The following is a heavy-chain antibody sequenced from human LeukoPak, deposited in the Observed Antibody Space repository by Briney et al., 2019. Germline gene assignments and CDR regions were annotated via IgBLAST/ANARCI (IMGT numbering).Heavy chain of an antibody. Sequence: SETLSLTCTVSGGSISSYYWSWIRQPPGKGLEWIWYIYYSGSTNYNPSLKSRVTISVDTSKNQFSLKLSSVTAADTAVYYCARGSYYDFWSGYYTSYYFDYWGQGTLVTVSS. CDR1: GGSISSYY. J-gene: IGHJ4*02. CDR2: IYYSGST. V-gene: IGHV4-59*01. CDR3: ARGSYYDFWSGYYTSYYFDY. D-gene: IGHD3-3*01.